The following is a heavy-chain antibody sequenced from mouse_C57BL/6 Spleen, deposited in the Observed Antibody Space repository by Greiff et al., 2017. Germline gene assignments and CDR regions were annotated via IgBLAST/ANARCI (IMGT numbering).Heavy chain of an antibody. CDR3: ATFYYGSSYDAMDY. CDR1: GYTFTSYW. J-gene: IGHJ4*01. Sequence: QVQLQQPGAELVKPGASVKLSCKASGYTFTSYWMHWVKQRPGQGLEWIGMINPNNGSTNYNEKFKSKATLTVDKSSSTAYMQLSSLTSEDSAVYCCATFYYGSSYDAMDYWGQGTSGTGSS. V-gene: IGHV1-64*01. CDR2: INPNNGST. D-gene: IGHD1-1*01.